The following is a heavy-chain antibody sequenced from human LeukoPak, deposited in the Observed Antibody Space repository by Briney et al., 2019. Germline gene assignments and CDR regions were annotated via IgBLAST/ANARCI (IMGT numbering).Heavy chain of an antibody. D-gene: IGHD6-13*01. V-gene: IGHV3-7*01. CDR2: IKQDGSEK. CDR3: ARVGRAAAANDAFDI. CDR1: GFTFSSYW. Sequence: PGGSLRLSCAASGFTFSSYWMSWVRQAPGKGLEWVANIKQDGSEKYYVDSVKGRFTISRDNAKNSLYLQMNSLRAEDTAVYYCARVGRAAAANDAFDIWGQGTMVTVSS. J-gene: IGHJ3*02.